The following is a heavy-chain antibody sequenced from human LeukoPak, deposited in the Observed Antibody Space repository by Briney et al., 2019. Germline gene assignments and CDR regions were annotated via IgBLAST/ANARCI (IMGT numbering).Heavy chain of an antibody. J-gene: IGHJ4*02. D-gene: IGHD6-19*01. Sequence: SETLSLTCTVSGGSISSSSYYWGWIRQPPGKGLEWIGSIYYSGSTYYNPSLKNRVTISVDTSKNQFSLKLSSVTAADTAVYYCARTVAGPLWDWGQGTLVTVSS. CDR1: GGSISSSSYY. CDR3: ARTVAGPLWD. V-gene: IGHV4-39*01. CDR2: IYYSGST.